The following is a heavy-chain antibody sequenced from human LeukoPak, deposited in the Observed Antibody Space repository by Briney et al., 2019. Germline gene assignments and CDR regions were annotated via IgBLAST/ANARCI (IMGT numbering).Heavy chain of an antibody. V-gene: IGHV4-59*08. J-gene: IGHJ4*02. CDR3: ARGARAIAVAGL. CDR1: GGSISSYY. Sequence: SETLSLTCTVSGGSISSYYWSWIRQPPGKGLEWIGYIYYSGSTNYNPSLKSRVTISVDTSKNQFSLKLNSVTAADTAVYYCARGARAIAVAGLWDQGTLVTVSS. CDR2: IYYSGST. D-gene: IGHD6-19*01.